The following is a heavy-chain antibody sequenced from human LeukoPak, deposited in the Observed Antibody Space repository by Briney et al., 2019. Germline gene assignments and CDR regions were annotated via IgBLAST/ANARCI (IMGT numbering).Heavy chain of an antibody. J-gene: IGHJ4*02. D-gene: IGHD1-14*01. Sequence: PSETLSLTCTVSGSSISSGSYYWSCIRQHPGKGLEWIGSIYYSGSTYYSPSLKSRLTMSVDTSKNQFSLKLSSVTAADTAVYYCASNRRDATYYFDYWGQGTLVTVSS. CDR3: ASNRRDATYYFDY. V-gene: IGHV4-31*03. CDR2: IYYSGST. CDR1: GSSISSGSYY.